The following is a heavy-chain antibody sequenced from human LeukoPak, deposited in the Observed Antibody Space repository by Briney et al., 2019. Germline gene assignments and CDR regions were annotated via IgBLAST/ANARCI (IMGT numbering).Heavy chain of an antibody. CDR3: ARGNRHCSSTSCHHGLYYYMDV. D-gene: IGHD2-2*01. Sequence: ASVKVSCKASGYTFTGYYMHWVRQAPGQGLEWMGWINPNSGGTNYAQKFQGRVTMTRDTSISTAYMELSRLRSDDTAVYYCARGNRHCSSTSCHHGLYYYMDVWGKGTTVTVSS. CDR1: GYTFTGYY. J-gene: IGHJ6*03. V-gene: IGHV1-2*02. CDR2: INPNSGGT.